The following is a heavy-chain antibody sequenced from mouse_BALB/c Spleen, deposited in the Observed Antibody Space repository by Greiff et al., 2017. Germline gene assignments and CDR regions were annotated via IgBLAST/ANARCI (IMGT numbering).Heavy chain of an antibody. CDR2: IWAGGST. J-gene: IGHJ4*01. D-gene: IGHD2-10*02. V-gene: IGHV2-9*02. Sequence: QVQLKESGPGLVAPSQSLSITCTVSGFSLTSYGVHWVRQPPGKGLEWLGVIWAGGSTNYNSALMSRLSISKDNSKSQVFLKMNSLQTDDTAMYYCAREGKYGNYRPYAMDYWGQGTSVTVSS. CDR1: GFSLTSYG. CDR3: AREGKYGNYRPYAMDY.